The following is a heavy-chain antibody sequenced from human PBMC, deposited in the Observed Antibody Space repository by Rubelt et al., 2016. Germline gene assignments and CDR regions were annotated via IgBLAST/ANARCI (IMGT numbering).Heavy chain of an antibody. CDR1: GGSFSGYY. CDR3: ARGYCTNGVCYGGDY. Sequence: QVQLQQWGAGLLKPSETLSLTCAVYGGSFSGYYWSWIRQPPGKGLEWIGEINHSGSTTDNPSLKSRVTIAVDTSKNQFSLKRSSVTAADTAVYYCARGYCTNGVCYGGDYWGQGTLVTVSS. J-gene: IGHJ4*02. D-gene: IGHD2-8*01. CDR2: INHSGST. V-gene: IGHV4-34*01.